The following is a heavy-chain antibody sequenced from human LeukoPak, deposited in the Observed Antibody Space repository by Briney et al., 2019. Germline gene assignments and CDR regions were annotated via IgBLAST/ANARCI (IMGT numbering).Heavy chain of an antibody. Sequence: ASVKVSCKASGYTFTDYYIHWVRQAPGQGLEWMGWINPNSGGTNYAQKFQDRVTMTRDTSIRTAYMELSSLRSDDTAVYYCARDHRLGAAGTRTNHFDYWGQETLVTVSS. J-gene: IGHJ4*02. V-gene: IGHV1-2*02. CDR1: GYTFTDYY. CDR2: INPNSGGT. D-gene: IGHD6-13*01. CDR3: ARDHRLGAAGTRTNHFDY.